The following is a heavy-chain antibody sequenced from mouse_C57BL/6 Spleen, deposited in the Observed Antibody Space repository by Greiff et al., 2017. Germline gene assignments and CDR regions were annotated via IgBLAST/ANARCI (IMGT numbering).Heavy chain of an antibody. CDR3: ARIYYYGSSLYYAMDY. D-gene: IGHD1-1*01. Sequence: VQLQQSGAELVKPGASVTLSCKASGYTFTSYWMHWVKQRPGQGLEWIGMIHPNSGSTNYNEKFKSKATLTVDKSSSTAYMQLSSLTSEDSAVYYCARIYYYGSSLYYAMDYWGQGTSVTVSS. CDR2: IHPNSGST. J-gene: IGHJ4*01. V-gene: IGHV1-64*01. CDR1: GYTFTSYW.